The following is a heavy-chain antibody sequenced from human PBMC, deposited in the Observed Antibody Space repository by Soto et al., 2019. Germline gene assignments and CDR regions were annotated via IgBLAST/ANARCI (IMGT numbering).Heavy chain of an antibody. Sequence: SVTLCLTCTVSCGSGSSGNYYCSWIRQPPGKGLEWIGYFYYTGSTNYNPSLKSRVTISIDASKNQFSLRLSSVTAADTAVYYCARSMYYSDGSNYSPFDYWGQGTLVTVSS. CDR2: FYYTGST. V-gene: IGHV4-61*01. J-gene: IGHJ4*02. CDR1: CGSGSSGNYY. D-gene: IGHD3-22*01. CDR3: ARSMYYSDGSNYSPFDY.